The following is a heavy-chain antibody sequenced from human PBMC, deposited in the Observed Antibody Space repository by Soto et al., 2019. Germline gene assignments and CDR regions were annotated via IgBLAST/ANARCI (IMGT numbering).Heavy chain of an antibody. V-gene: IGHV1-58*01. Sequence: EASVKVSCKASGFTFTSSAVQWVRQARGQRLEWIGWIVVGSGNTNYAQKFQERVTITRDMSTSTAYMELSSLRSEDTAVYYCAADPGFWSGYYIIRVPSYGMDVWGQGTTVTVSS. CDR3: AADPGFWSGYYIIRVPSYGMDV. J-gene: IGHJ6*02. D-gene: IGHD3-3*01. CDR2: IVVGSGNT. CDR1: GFTFTSSA.